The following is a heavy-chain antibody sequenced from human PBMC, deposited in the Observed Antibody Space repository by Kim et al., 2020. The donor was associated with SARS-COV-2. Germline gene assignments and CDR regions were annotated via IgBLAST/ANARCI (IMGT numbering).Heavy chain of an antibody. CDR3: AKKGVPYYYGSGRYDY. D-gene: IGHD3-10*01. J-gene: IGHJ4*02. CDR2: ISGSGGST. CDR1: GFTFSSYA. V-gene: IGHV3-23*01. Sequence: GGSLRLSCAASGFTFSSYAMSWVRQAPGKGLEWVSAISGSGGSTYYADSVKGRFTISRDNSKNTLYLQMNSLRAEDTAVYYCAKKGVPYYYGSGRYDYWGQGTLVTVSS.